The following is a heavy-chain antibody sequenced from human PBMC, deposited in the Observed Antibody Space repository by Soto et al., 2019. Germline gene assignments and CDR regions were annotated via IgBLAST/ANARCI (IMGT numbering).Heavy chain of an antibody. J-gene: IGHJ4*02. Sequence: TSETLSPTCTVSGGSISSHHWSWIRQPPGKGLEGIGYLYYSGSTNYNPSPKGRVTISVDTSKNQFSLKLSSVTAADTAVYYCARALIHCSGGSCYSSPRTYDYWGPGTLVTVSS. CDR3: ARALIHCSGGSCYSSPRTYDY. V-gene: IGHV4-59*11. CDR1: GGSISSHH. D-gene: IGHD2-15*01. CDR2: LYYSGST.